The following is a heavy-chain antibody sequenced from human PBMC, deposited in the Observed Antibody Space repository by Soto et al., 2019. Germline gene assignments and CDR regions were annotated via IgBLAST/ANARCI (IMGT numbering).Heavy chain of an antibody. CDR1: GGSISSGGYY. CDR3: ARDGQQLPPDY. V-gene: IGHV4-31*03. Sequence: KTSETLSLTCTVSGGSISSGGYYWSWIRQHPGKGLEWIGYIYYSGSTYYNPSLKSRVTISVDTSKNQFSLKLSSVTAADTAVYYCARDGQQLPPDYWRQGTLVTVSS. CDR2: IYYSGST. D-gene: IGHD6-13*01. J-gene: IGHJ4*02.